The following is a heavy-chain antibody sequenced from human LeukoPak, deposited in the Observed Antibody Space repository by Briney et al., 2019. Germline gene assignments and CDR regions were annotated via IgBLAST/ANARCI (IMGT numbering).Heavy chain of an antibody. CDR1: GFTFSSCS. CDR3: ARYIVGATSDAFDI. J-gene: IGHJ3*02. V-gene: IGHV3-48*01. CDR2: ISSSSSTI. Sequence: GGSLRLSCAASGFTFSSCSMNWVRQAPGKGLEWVSYISSSSSTIYYADSVKGRFTISRDNAKNSLYLQMNSLRAEDTAVYYCARYIVGATSDAFDIWGQGTMVTVSS. D-gene: IGHD1-26*01.